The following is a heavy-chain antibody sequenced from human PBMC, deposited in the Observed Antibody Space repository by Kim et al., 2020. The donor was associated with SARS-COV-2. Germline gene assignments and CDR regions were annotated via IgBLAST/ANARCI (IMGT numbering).Heavy chain of an antibody. CDR1: GGSISSGGYY. CDR3: ARGRYVYGDYPDY. J-gene: IGHJ4*02. D-gene: IGHD4-17*01. CDR2: IYYSGST. V-gene: IGHV4-31*03. Sequence: SETLSLTCTVSGGSISSGGYYWSWIRQHPGKGLEWIGYIYYSGSTYYNPSLKSRVTISVDTSKNQFSLKLSSVTAADTAVYYCARGRYVYGDYPDYWGQGTLVTVSS.